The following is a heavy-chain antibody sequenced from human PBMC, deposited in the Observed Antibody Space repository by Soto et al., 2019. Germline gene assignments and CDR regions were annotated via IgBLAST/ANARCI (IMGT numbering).Heavy chain of an antibody. Sequence: ASVKVSCKASGYTFTSYAMHWARQAPGQRLEWMGWINAGNGNTKYSQKFQGRVTITRDTSASTAYMELSSLRSEDTAVYYCARVPIVVVPAAIAWFDPWGQGTLVTVSS. V-gene: IGHV1-3*01. CDR3: ARVPIVVVPAAIAWFDP. D-gene: IGHD2-2*01. J-gene: IGHJ5*02. CDR1: GYTFTSYA. CDR2: INAGNGNT.